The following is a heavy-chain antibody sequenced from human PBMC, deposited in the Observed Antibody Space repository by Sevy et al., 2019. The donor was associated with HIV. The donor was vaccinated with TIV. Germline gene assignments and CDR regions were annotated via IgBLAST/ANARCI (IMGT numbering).Heavy chain of an antibody. V-gene: IGHV5-51*01. CDR1: GYSFTDYW. CDR2: IYPGDSDT. J-gene: IGHJ6*02. CDR3: ARGARGTLPSYYYYTLNI. Sequence: GESLKISCKGSGYSFTDYWIGWVRQKPGKGLEWMGIIYPGDSDTISSPSFQGQVTISVDKSISTAYLQWSSLKASDTAIFYCARGARGTLPSYYYYTLNIWGQGTTVTVSS. D-gene: IGHD3-16*01.